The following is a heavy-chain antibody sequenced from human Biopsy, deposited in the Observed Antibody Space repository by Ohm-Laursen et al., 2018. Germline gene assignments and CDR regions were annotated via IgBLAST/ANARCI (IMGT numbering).Heavy chain of an antibody. V-gene: IGHV4-61*01. J-gene: IGHJ4*02. CDR3: AASPSYMIFDF. D-gene: IGHD3-16*01. CDR1: GGSVRSLSYY. Sequence: SQTLSLTCSVSGGSVRSLSYYWSWVRQSPGKGLDWIGHIYYNGNTKYDPSLKSRVTISLDTSKNQVPLKLNSVTAADRAVYYCAASPSYMIFDFWGQGTSVTVSS. CDR2: IYYNGNT.